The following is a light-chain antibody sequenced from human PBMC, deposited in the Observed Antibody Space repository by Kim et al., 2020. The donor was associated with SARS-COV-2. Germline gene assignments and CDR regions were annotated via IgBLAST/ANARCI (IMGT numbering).Light chain of an antibody. V-gene: IGLV3-1*01. J-gene: IGLJ2*01. CDR1: KLGDKY. Sequence: VSPGQTASITCSGDKLGDKYACWYQQKPGQSPVLVIYQDSKRTSGIPERFSGSNSGNTATLTISGTQAMDEADYYCQAWDSSTAVFGGGTQLTV. CDR2: QDS. CDR3: QAWDSSTAV.